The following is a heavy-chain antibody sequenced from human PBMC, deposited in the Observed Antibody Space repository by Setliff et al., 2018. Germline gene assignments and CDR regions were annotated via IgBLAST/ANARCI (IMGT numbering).Heavy chain of an antibody. CDR2: ISGSGGST. CDR1: GFTFSSYA. V-gene: IGHV3-23*01. CDR3: AKRGDTRTFDY. D-gene: IGHD5-18*01. Sequence: GGSLRLSCAASGFTFSSYAMSWVRQAPGKGLEWVSAISGSGGSTYYADSVKGRFTISRDNSKNTVYLHMTSLRAEDTAMYYCAKRGDTRTFDYWGQGTLVTVSS. J-gene: IGHJ4*02.